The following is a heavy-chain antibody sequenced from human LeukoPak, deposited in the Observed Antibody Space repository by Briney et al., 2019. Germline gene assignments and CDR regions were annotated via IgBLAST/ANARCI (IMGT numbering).Heavy chain of an antibody. J-gene: IGHJ5*02. CDR3: ASERRYCSSTSCLNWFDP. CDR1: GGSISSGGYS. D-gene: IGHD2-2*01. V-gene: IGHV4-30-2*01. CDR2: IYHSGST. Sequence: SQTLSLTCAVSGGSISSGGYSWSWIRQPPGKGLEWIGYIYHSGSTYYNPSLKSRVTISVDRSKNQFSLKLSSVTAADTAVYYCASERRYCSSTSCLNWFDPWGQGTLVTVSS.